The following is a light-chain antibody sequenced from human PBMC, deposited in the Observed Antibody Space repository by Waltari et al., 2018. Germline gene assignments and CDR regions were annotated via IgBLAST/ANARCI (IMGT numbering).Light chain of an antibody. V-gene: IGLV2-23*01. CDR2: EAT. CDR1: SCDVGAYNL. J-gene: IGLJ1*01. Sequence: QSALTQPASVSGSPGQSLAVSCSGSSCDVGAYNLVSWYQQHPVKAPKLIIYEATKRPSGVSNRFSGSKSGNMASLTISGLQAEDEAEYYCCSFAGRSTWVFGTGTKVTVL. CDR3: CSFAGRSTWV.